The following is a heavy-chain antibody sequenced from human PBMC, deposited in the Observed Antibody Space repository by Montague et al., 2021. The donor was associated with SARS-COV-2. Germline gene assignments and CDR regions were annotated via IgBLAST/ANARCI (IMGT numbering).Heavy chain of an antibody. CDR1: GFSFSTFW. V-gene: IGHV3-7*05. D-gene: IGHD7-27*01. Sequence: SLRLSCAASGFSFSTFWMTWVRQAPGKGLEWVASIKPDGSDKYYVESVKGRFTISRDNARNSLYLQLNNLRAEDRAVYYCARDPNWGAHWGQGNLVTVSS. CDR2: IKPDGSDK. J-gene: IGHJ4*02. CDR3: ARDPNWGAH.